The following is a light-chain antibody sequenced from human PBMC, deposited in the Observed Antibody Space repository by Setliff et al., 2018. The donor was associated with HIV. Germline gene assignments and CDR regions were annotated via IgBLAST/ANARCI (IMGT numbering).Light chain of an antibody. CDR3: SSYTTDSGV. V-gene: IGLV2-14*01. CDR1: SSDVGGYNY. J-gene: IGLJ1*01. CDR2: EVS. Sequence: QSVLTQPASVSGSPGQSITISCTGTSSDVGGYNYVSWYQQHPGKAPKLMIYEVSNRPSGVSNRFSGSKSGNTASLTISGLQAEDEADYYCSSYTTDSGVFRTGTKVTV.